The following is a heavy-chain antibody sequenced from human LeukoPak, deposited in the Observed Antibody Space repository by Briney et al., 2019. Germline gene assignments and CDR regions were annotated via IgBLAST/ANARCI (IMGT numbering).Heavy chain of an antibody. J-gene: IGHJ5*02. V-gene: IGHV4-4*07. D-gene: IGHD4-17*01. CDR2: IYTSGST. CDR1: GGSISSYY. CDR3: ARDHRSHDYGVLNWFDP. Sequence: SETLSLTCTVSGGSISSYYWSWVRQTAGKGLEWIGRIYTSGSTNYNPSLKSRVTMSVDTSKNQFSLKLSSVTAADTAVYYCARDHRSHDYGVLNWFDPWGQGTLVTVSS.